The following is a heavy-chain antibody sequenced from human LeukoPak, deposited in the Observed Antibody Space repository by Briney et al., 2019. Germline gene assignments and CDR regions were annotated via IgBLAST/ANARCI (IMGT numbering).Heavy chain of an antibody. J-gene: IGHJ4*02. D-gene: IGHD1-1*01. Sequence: GESLRLSCAASGFTFSSYAMSWVRQAPGKGLEWVSTISGGGGRTWYADSVKGRFTISRDNSKNTADVQLNSLRAEDTAVYYCAKFRGSERTVIDCWGQGTLVTVSP. V-gene: IGHV3-23*01. CDR3: AKFRGSERTVIDC. CDR1: GFTFSSYA. CDR2: ISGGGGRT.